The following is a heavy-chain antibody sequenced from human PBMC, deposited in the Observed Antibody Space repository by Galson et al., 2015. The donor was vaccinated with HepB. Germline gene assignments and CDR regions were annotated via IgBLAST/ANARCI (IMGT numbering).Heavy chain of an antibody. CDR3: ARTLEPYDAFDI. CDR2: ISGGGDSR. D-gene: IGHD1-14*01. V-gene: IGHV3-23*01. CDR1: GFTFRSYA. Sequence: SLRLSCAASGFTFRSYAIAWVRQAPGKGLEWVSVISGGGDSRYYTDSVKGRFTISRDNSRSTLYLQMNSLRAEDTAIYYCARTLEPYDAFDIWGQGTMVTVSP. J-gene: IGHJ3*02.